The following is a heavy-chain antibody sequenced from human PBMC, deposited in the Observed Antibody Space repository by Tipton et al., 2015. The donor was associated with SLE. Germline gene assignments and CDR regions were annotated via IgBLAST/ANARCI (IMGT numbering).Heavy chain of an antibody. CDR1: GGSISSYY. V-gene: IGHV4-59*08. Sequence: TLSLTCTVSGGSISSYYWSWIRRPPGKGLEWIGYIYYSGSTNYNPSLKSRVSTSVDPSKNQFSLKLSSVTAADTAVYYCASSRGWVVASLHPWGQGTLVTVSS. D-gene: IGHD2-15*01. J-gene: IGHJ5*02. CDR2: IYYSGST. CDR3: ASSRGWVVASLHP.